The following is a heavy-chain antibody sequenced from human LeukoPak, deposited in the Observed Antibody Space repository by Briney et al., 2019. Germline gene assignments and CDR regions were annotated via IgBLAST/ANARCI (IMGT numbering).Heavy chain of an antibody. V-gene: IGHV3-33*01. CDR1: GFTFSSYG. CDR3: AREATGRFYYYYGMDV. Sequence: GGSLRLSCAASGFTFSSYGMHWVRQAPGKGLEWVAVIWYDGSNKYYADSVKGRFTISRDNAKNSLYLQMNSLRAEDTAVYYCAREATGRFYYYYGMDVWGQGTTVTVSS. J-gene: IGHJ6*02. D-gene: IGHD1-14*01. CDR2: IWYDGSNK.